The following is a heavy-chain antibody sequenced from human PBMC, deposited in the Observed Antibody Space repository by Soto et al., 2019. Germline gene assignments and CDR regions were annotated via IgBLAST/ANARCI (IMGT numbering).Heavy chain of an antibody. J-gene: IGHJ3*02. CDR1: GGSISSYY. CDR2: IYYSGST. D-gene: IGHD3-10*01. Sequence: QVQLQESGPGLVKPSETLSLTCTVSGGSISSYYWSWIRQPPGKGLEWIGYIYYSGSTNYNPSLKSRVTISVDTSKNQFSLKLSSVTAADTAVYYCARDFYGSGSYTDAFDIWGQGTMVTVSS. V-gene: IGHV4-59*01. CDR3: ARDFYGSGSYTDAFDI.